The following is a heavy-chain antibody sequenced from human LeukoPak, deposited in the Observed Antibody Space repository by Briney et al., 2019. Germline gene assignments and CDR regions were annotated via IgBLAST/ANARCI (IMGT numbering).Heavy chain of an antibody. V-gene: IGHV3-33*06. CDR3: AKDPNYYDSSAHAY. Sequence: GGSLRLSCAASGFTFSSYGMHWVRQAPGKGLEWVAVIWYDGSNKYYADSVKGRFTISRDNSKNTLYLQMNSLRAEDTAVYYCAKDPNYYDSSAHAYWGQGTLVTVSS. J-gene: IGHJ4*02. CDR2: IWYDGSNK. D-gene: IGHD3-22*01. CDR1: GFTFSSYG.